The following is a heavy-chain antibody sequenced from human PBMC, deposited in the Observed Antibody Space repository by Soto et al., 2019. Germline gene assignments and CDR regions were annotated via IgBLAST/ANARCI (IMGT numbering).Heavy chain of an antibody. J-gene: IGHJ6*03. V-gene: IGHV6-1*01. CDR3: ARGESKVEYSSSLAYYYYYMDV. Sequence: SQTLSLTCAISGDSVSSNSAAWNWIRQSPSRGLEWLGRTYYRSKWYNDYAVSVKSRITINPDTSKNQYSLQLNSVTPEDTAVYYCARGESKVEYSSSLAYYYYYMDVWGKGTTVTVSS. CDR1: GDSVSSNSAA. CDR2: TYYRSKWYN. D-gene: IGHD6-6*01.